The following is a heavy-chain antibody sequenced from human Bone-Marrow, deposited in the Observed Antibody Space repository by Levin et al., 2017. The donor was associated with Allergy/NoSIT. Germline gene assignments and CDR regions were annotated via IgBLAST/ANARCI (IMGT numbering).Heavy chain of an antibody. V-gene: IGHV3-74*01. J-gene: IGHJ6*02. CDR3: ARGKYYGMDV. Sequence: PGGSLRLSCAASGFSFSGFWMHWVRRAPGKGLVWVSGTNGDGRSTNNADSVKGRFTISRDNAKSTLYLQMNSLRAEDTAVYYCARGKYYGMDVWGQGTTVTVSS. CDR1: GFSFSGFW. CDR2: TNGDGRST. D-gene: IGHD6-6*01.